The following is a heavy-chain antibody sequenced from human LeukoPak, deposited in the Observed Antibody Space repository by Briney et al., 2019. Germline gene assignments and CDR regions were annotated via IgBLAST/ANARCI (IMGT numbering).Heavy chain of an antibody. D-gene: IGHD1-7*01. CDR2: INPNSGGT. V-gene: IGHV1-2*02. Sequence: AASVKVSCKASGYTFTSYGISWVRQAPGQGLEWMGWINPNSGGTNYAQKFQGRVTMTRDTSISTAYMELSRLRSDDTAVYYCARDDWLELYFDYWGQGTLVTVSS. J-gene: IGHJ4*02. CDR1: GYTFTSYG. CDR3: ARDDWLELYFDY.